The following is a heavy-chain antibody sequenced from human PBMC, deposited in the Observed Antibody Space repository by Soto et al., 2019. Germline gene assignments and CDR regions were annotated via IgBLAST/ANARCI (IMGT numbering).Heavy chain of an antibody. V-gene: IGHV1-69*13. CDR3: AKCGASNTCIPTGFDP. CDR1: GGTFSSYA. J-gene: IGHJ5*02. D-gene: IGHD2-15*01. Sequence: SVKVSCKASGGTFSSYAISWVRQAPGQGLEWMGGIIPIFGTANYAQKFQGRVTITADESTSTAYMELSSLRAEDTAMYYCAKCGASNTCIPTGFDPWGPGTLVTVSS. CDR2: IIPIFGTA.